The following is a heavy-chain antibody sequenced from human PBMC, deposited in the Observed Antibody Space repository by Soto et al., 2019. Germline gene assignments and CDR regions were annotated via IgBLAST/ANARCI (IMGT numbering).Heavy chain of an antibody. CDR3: ARDPPRGYGMDV. CDR1: GGSISNSNW. CDR2: IYHSWST. J-gene: IGHJ6*02. Sequence: QVQLQESGPGLVKPSGTLSLTCDVSGGSISNSNWWSWVRQSPGKGLGWIGEIYHSWSTNYNPSLKSRVTISVDKSKNQLSLKLISVTAADTAVYYCARDPPRGYGMDVWGQGTTVTVSS. V-gene: IGHV4-4*02.